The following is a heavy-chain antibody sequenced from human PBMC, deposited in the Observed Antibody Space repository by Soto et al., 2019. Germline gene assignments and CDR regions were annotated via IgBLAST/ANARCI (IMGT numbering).Heavy chain of an antibody. CDR3: ARAYADYGDYVGFDY. CDR2: IYSGGST. CDR1: GFTVSSNY. D-gene: IGHD4-17*01. V-gene: IGHV3-66*01. Sequence: EVQLVESGGGLVQPGGSPRLSCAASGFTVSSNYMSWVRQAPGKGLEWVSVIYSGGSTYYADSVKGRFTISRDNSKNTLYLQMNSLRAEDTAVYYCARAYADYGDYVGFDYWGQGTLVTVSS. J-gene: IGHJ4*02.